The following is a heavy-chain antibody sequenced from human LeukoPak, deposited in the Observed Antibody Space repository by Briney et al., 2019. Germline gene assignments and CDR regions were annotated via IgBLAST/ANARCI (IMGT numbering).Heavy chain of an antibody. CDR1: GYTFTNYG. D-gene: IGHD3-10*01. Sequence: ASVKVSCKAPGYTFTNYGINWVRQAPGQGLEWMGWINTNTGNPTYAQGFTGRFVFSLDTSVSTAYLQISSLKAEDTAVYYCARDGLYGSGSKIDYWGQGTLVTVSS. CDR3: ARDGLYGSGSKIDY. J-gene: IGHJ4*02. V-gene: IGHV7-4-1*02. CDR2: INTNTGNP.